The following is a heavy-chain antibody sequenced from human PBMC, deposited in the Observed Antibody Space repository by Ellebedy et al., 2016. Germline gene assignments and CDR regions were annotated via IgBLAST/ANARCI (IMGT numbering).Heavy chain of an antibody. V-gene: IGHV4-59*11. CDR1: GGSIRNHY. CDR3: ARIGASSSWFRFPLGS. CDR2: GYHTGIA. J-gene: IGHJ5*02. Sequence: GSLRLSXTVSGGSIRNHYWNWIRQTPGKGLEWIGQGYHTGIAYYNPYLKSRIAISMDTATNRFSLKLRSVTAADTAVYYCARIGASSSWFRFPLGSWGQGMLVTVSS. D-gene: IGHD6-19*01.